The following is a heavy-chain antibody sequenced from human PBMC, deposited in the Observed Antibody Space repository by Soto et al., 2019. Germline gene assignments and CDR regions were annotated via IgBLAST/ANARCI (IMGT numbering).Heavy chain of an antibody. CDR3: VGVTRFRGMDV. CDR2: TYYRSKLNS. D-gene: IGHD2-15*01. CDR1: VDSVSSYTAV. V-gene: IGHV6-1*01. Sequence: SQTLSLTCAISVDSVSSYTAVWILISQSPSRGLEWLGRTYYRSKLNSDYALSVKSRITISPDTSQNQFSLDLESVTPEDTAVYYCVGVTRFRGMDVWGQGTPVTVSS. J-gene: IGHJ6*02.